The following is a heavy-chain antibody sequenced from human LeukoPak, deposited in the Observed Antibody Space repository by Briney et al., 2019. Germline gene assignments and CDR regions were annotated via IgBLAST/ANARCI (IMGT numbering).Heavy chain of an antibody. J-gene: IGHJ4*02. CDR1: GFTFDDYA. Sequence: GGSLRLSCAASGFTFDDYAMHWVRQAPGKGLEWVSGISWNSGSIGYADSVKGRFTISRDNAKNSLYLQMNSLRAEDMALYYCAKEASSGSFDYWGQGTLVTVSS. CDR2: ISWNSGSI. D-gene: IGHD3-22*01. V-gene: IGHV3-9*03. CDR3: AKEASSGSFDY.